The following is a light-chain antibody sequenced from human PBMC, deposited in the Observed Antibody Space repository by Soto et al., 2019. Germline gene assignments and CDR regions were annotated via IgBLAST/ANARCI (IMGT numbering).Light chain of an antibody. CDR1: SSDDGSYNL. CDR3: CSYAGSYV. J-gene: IGLJ1*01. CDR2: EGS. Sequence: QSVLPQPASVSGSPGQSITISCTGTSSDDGSYNLVSWYQQHPGKAPKLMIYEGSKRPSGVSNRFSGSKSGNTASLTISGLQAEEEADYYCCSYAGSYVFGTGTKLTVL. V-gene: IGLV2-23*01.